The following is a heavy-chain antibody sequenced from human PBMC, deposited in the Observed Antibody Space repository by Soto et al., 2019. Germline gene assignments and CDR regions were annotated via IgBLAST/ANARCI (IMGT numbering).Heavy chain of an antibody. V-gene: IGHV4-59*01. J-gene: IGHJ5*02. D-gene: IGHD6-25*01. CDR3: ARDQLSSGLYVWFDP. CDR1: GGSISTYY. CDR2: IYYDGST. Sequence: PSETLSLTCTVSGGSISTYYWSWIRQPPGKGLVWIGYIYYDGSTSYNPSLRSRVTISVDTSKNQFSLILSSVTSADTAVYYCARDQLSSGLYVWFDPWGQGTLVTVSS.